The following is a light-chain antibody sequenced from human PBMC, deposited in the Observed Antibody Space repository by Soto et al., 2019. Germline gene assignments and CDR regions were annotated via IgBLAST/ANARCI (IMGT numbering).Light chain of an antibody. CDR3: QQSDSYPST. Sequence: DIQMTQSPSSLSVSVGDRVTVTCRASQSITNYLHWYQQKPGKAPKLLVYAASSLQSGVTSRFTANGSGTDFTLTIRSMKPEDFATYYCQQSDSYPSTFGQGTKLEIK. J-gene: IGKJ2*01. CDR1: QSITNY. CDR2: AAS. V-gene: IGKV1-39*01.